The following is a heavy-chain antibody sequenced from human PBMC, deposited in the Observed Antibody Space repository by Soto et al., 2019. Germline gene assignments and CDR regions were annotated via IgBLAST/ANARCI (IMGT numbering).Heavy chain of an antibody. D-gene: IGHD4-4*01. CDR2: LYYSGTT. CDR3: ARHEYSDFYFDY. CDR1: GASIASQSYY. J-gene: IGHJ4*02. V-gene: IGHV4-39*01. Sequence: SETLSLPCTVSGASIASQSYYWDWIRQPTGKRLQWVSSLYYSGTTSYISSLKSRVTIPIDTYHSQFSLKLSSVSDADAAVYYCARHEYSDFYFDYWGQGTPVTVSS.